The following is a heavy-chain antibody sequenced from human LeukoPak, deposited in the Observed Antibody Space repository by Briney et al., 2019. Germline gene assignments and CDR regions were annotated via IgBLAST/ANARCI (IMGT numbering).Heavy chain of an antibody. Sequence: GGSLRLSCAASGFTFSSYAMSWVCQAPGKGLEWVSAISGSGNTTHHSDSVKGRFNISRDNSKSTLFLQMNSLSAEDTAVYYCARGPYCGGTTCYSIGAFDIWGQGTMVTVSS. V-gene: IGHV3-23*01. CDR3: ARGPYCGGTTCYSIGAFDI. J-gene: IGHJ3*02. D-gene: IGHD2-2*01. CDR2: ISGSGNTT. CDR1: GFTFSSYA.